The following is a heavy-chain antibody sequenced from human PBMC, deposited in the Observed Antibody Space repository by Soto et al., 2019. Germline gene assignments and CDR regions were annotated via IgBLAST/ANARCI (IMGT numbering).Heavy chain of an antibody. CDR2: ISHSGST. Sequence: SETLSLTCAVSGYTISSGYYWGWIRQPPGKGLEWIGTISHSGSTCYNPSLKSRVSMSVDTSKNQFSLKLRSVTAADTAMYYWVRDGDVLVLRIIDWFDPWGQGTRVTVSS. CDR3: VRDGDVLVLRIIDWFDP. J-gene: IGHJ5*01. D-gene: IGHD2-8*02. CDR1: GYTISSGYY. V-gene: IGHV4-38-2*01.